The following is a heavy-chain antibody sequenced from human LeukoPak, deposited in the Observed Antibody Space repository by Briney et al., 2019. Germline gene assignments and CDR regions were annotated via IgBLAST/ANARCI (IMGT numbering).Heavy chain of an antibody. CDR3: ARGGWDHAFDI. CDR2: VDSDGTNT. J-gene: IGHJ3*02. Sequence: GGSLRLSCAASGFTFTDHWMHWVRQAPGKGLVWVSRVDSDGTNTIYADSVQGRFTISRDNAKNSLYLQINSLRADDTAVYYCARGGWDHAFDIWGQGTLVTVSS. V-gene: IGHV3-74*01. CDR1: GFTFTDHW. D-gene: IGHD1-26*01.